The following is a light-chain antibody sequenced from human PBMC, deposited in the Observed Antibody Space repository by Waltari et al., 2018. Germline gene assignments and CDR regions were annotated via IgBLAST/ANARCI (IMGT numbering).Light chain of an antibody. CDR3: QSYDRSLSAVV. CDR2: NN. Sequence: QSVLTQPPSVSGAPGQNVTISCTGSRSNIGAGYDVHWYQQRPQTAPKLRIYNNNRPSGGPGRFPGSKSGTAASLAITGLQVEDEAVYYCQSYDRSLSAVVFGGGTKVTVL. CDR1: RSNIGAGYD. J-gene: IGLJ2*01. V-gene: IGLV1-40*01.